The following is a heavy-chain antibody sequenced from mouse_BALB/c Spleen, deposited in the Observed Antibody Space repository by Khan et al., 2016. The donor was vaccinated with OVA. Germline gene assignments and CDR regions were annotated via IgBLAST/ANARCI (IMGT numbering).Heavy chain of an antibody. Sequence: QVQLKESGAELAKPGASVKMSCKASGYTFINYWMNWVKQRPGQGLEWIGYINPTTGYTEYNLKFKDKATLTADKSSNTAHMQLSSLTSEDSAVYYCARRGLRWDFDYWGQGTTLTVSS. D-gene: IGHD1-1*01. CDR1: GYTFINYW. J-gene: IGHJ2*01. CDR3: ARRGLRWDFDY. V-gene: IGHV1-7*01. CDR2: INPTTGYT.